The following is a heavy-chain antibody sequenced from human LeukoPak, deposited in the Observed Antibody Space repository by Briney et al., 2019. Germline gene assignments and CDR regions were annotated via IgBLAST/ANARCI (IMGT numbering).Heavy chain of an antibody. J-gene: IGHJ6*02. Sequence: SETLSLTCAVYGGSLSGYHWSWIRQPPGKGREWIGEINHSGSTNYNPSLKSRVTIPVDTSKNQFSLKLSSVTAADTAVYYCARGKWLQLRVYYCYGLDVWGQGTTVTVSS. CDR3: ARGKWLQLRVYYCYGLDV. CDR1: GGSLSGYH. CDR2: INHSGST. V-gene: IGHV4-34*01. D-gene: IGHD5-24*01.